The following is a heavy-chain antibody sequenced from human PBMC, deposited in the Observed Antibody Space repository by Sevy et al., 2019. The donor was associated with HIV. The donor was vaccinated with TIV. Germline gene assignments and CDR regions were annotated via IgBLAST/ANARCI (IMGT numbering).Heavy chain of an antibody. D-gene: IGHD2-15*01. CDR2: INHNSGGT. CDR1: GYTFTGYY. J-gene: IGHJ4*02. CDR3: ARGCSHGSCYWNY. V-gene: IGHV1-2*02. Sequence: ASVKVSCKASGYTFTGYYMHWVRQAPGQGLEWMGWINHNSGGTNYAQKFQGRITMTRDKSISTAYMELSRLRSDDTAVYYCARGCSHGSCYWNYWGQGTLVTVSS.